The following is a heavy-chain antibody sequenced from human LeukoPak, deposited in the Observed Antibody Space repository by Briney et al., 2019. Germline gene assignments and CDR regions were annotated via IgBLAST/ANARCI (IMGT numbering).Heavy chain of an antibody. CDR2: INHSGST. Sequence: SETLSLTCAVYGGSFSGYYWSWIRQPPGKGLEWIGEINHSGSTNYNPSLKSRVTISVDTSKNQFSLKLSSVTAADTAVYYCARGSRFDPWGQGTLVTVSS. CDR1: GGSFSGYY. V-gene: IGHV4-34*01. J-gene: IGHJ5*02. CDR3: ARGSRFDP.